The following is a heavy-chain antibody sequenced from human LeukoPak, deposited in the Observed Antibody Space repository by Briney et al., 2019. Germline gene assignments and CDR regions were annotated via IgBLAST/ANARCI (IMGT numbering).Heavy chain of an antibody. CDR3: AREDGHCSGTSCYIWFDP. CDR2: ISAYNGNT. V-gene: IGHV1-18*01. D-gene: IGHD2-2*02. Sequence: GASVKVSCKSSGYTFTSYGISWVRQAPGQGLEWMGWISAYNGNTNYAQKLQGRVTMTTDTSTSTAYMELRSLRSDDTAVYYCAREDGHCSGTSCYIWFDPWGQGTLVTVSS. CDR1: GYTFTSYG. J-gene: IGHJ5*02.